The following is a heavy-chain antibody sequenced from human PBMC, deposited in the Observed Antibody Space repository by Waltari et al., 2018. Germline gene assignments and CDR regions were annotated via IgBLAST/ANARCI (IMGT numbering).Heavy chain of an antibody. J-gene: IGHJ4*02. V-gene: IGHV3-53*02. Sequence: EVQLVETGGGLIQPGGSLRLSCAASGFPVSSNYMSWVRQAPGKGLEWVSVIYSGGSTYYADSVKGRFTISRDNSKNTLYLQMNSLRAEDTAVYYCARLLEYSSSHFDYWGQGTLVTVSS. D-gene: IGHD6-6*01. CDR3: ARLLEYSSSHFDY. CDR2: IYSGGST. CDR1: GFPVSSNY.